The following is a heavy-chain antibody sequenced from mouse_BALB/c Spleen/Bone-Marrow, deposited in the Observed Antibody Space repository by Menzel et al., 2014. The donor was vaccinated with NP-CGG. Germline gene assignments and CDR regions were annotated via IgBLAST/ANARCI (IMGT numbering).Heavy chain of an antibody. CDR3: ARQGYYGYSDY. CDR1: GFDFSRYW. CDR2: INPDSSTI. J-gene: IGHJ2*01. V-gene: IGHV4-1*02. D-gene: IGHD1-1*01. Sequence: EVQLQQSGSGLVQPGGSLKLSCAASGFDFSRYWMSWVRQAPGKGLEWIGEINPDSSTINYTPSLKDKFIISRDNAKNTLYLQMSKVRSEDTALYYCARQGYYGYSDYWGQSTTLTVSS.